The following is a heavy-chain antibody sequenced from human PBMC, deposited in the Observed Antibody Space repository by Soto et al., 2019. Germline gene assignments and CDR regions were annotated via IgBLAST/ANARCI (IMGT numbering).Heavy chain of an antibody. CDR3: VGDSSSSGNDAFDI. CDR2: ISSSGSTI. V-gene: IGHV3-11*01. J-gene: IGHJ3*02. CDR1: GFTFSDYC. D-gene: IGHD6-6*01. Sequence: GSLRLSCAASGFTFSDYCMNWISQDPGKGLEWVSYISSSGSTIYYADSVKGRFTISRDNAKNSLYLQMNSLRAEDTAVYYWVGDSSSSGNDAFDIWGQGT.